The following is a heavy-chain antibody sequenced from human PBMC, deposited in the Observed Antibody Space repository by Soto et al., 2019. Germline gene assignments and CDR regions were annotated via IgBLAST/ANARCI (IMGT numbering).Heavy chain of an antibody. Sequence: SETLSLTCAVSGGSINHYYWSWIRQPAGKGLEWIGRIYSGGSTNYNPSLKSRVTMSVDASKNQFSLNLNSVTAADTAIYFCARGPGGFGDFSLDYWGQGTLVTVSS. CDR2: IYSGGST. D-gene: IGHD3-10*01. CDR1: GGSINHYY. V-gene: IGHV4-4*07. J-gene: IGHJ4*02. CDR3: ARGPGGFGDFSLDY.